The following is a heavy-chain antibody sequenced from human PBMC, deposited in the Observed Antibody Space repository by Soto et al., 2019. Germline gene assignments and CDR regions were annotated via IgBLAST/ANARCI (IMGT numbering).Heavy chain of an antibody. D-gene: IGHD2-2*01. CDR2: SNGGNGDT. Sequence: ASVKVSCKASGFTLTNYVLHWVRQAPGQRLEWMGWSNGGNGDTKYSQKFQGRVTITRDTSASTAYMELSSLRSEDTAVYSCARVGHQYYYGMDVSGQGTTVTVSS. V-gene: IGHV1-3*01. CDR1: GFTLTNYV. CDR3: ARVGHQYYYGMDV. J-gene: IGHJ6*02.